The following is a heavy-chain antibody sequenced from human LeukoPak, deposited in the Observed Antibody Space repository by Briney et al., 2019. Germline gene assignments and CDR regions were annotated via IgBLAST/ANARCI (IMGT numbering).Heavy chain of an antibody. J-gene: IGHJ4*02. V-gene: IGHV3-30-3*01. CDR2: ISYDGSNK. CDR3: AMAAAGNFDY. D-gene: IGHD6-13*01. Sequence: GGSLRLSCAASGFTFSSYAMHWVRQAPGKGLEWVAVISYDGSNKYYAHSVKGRFTISRDNSKNTLYLQMNSLSAEDTAVYYCAMAAAGNFDYWGQGTLVTVSS. CDR1: GFTFSSYA.